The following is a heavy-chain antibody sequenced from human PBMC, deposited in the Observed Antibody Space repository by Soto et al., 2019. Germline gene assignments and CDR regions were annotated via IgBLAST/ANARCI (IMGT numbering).Heavy chain of an antibody. CDR2: IYSGGST. D-gene: IGHD3-16*01. J-gene: IGHJ6*02. CDR3: ASEDDYHLCMDV. Sequence: EVQLVESGGGLVQPGGSLRLSCVASGFTVTSNYMSWVRQAPGKGLEWVSVIYSGGSTYYADSVKGRFTISRDNSKNTLYLQMNSLRAEDTDVYYCASEDDYHLCMDVWGQGTTVTVSS. V-gene: IGHV3-66*01. CDR1: GFTVTSNY.